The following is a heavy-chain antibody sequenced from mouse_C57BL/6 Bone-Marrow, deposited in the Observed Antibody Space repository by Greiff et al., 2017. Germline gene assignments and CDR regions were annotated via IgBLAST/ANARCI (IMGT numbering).Heavy chain of an antibody. D-gene: IGHD2-3*01. CDR1: GFTFSDYY. CDR3: AIDGYSYAIDY. V-gene: IGHV5-12*01. CDR2: ISNGGGST. Sequence: EVMLVESGGGLVQPGGSLKLSCAASGFTFSDYYMYWVRQTPEKRLEWVAYISNGGGSTYYPDTVKGRFTISRDNAKNTLYLQMSRLKSEDTAMYYCAIDGYSYAIDYWGQGTSVTVSS. J-gene: IGHJ4*01.